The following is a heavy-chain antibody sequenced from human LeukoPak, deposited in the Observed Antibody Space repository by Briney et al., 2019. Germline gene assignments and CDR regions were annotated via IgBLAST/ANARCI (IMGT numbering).Heavy chain of an antibody. J-gene: IGHJ4*02. Sequence: GGSLRLSCAASGFIFTNYAMNWVRQAPGKGLEWVSSISGSGGTTYYADSVKGRFTISRDNSKNTLYLQMNSLRAEDTAMYYCANGPHYNILTGFYKVRSHLDYWGQGTLVTVSS. D-gene: IGHD3-9*01. CDR3: ANGPHYNILTGFYKVRSHLDY. V-gene: IGHV3-23*01. CDR1: GFIFTNYA. CDR2: ISGSGGTT.